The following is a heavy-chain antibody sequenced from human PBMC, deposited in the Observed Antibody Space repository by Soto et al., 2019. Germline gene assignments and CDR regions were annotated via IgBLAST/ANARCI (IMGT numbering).Heavy chain of an antibody. CDR1: GGSFSGYY. CDR3: ARLGKVAAAGTGDWFDP. V-gene: IGHV4-34*01. CDR2: INHSGST. J-gene: IGHJ5*02. Sequence: QVQLQQWGAGLLKPSETLSLTCAVYGGSFSGYYWSWIRQPPGKGLEWIGEINHSGSTNYNPSLKSRVTISVDTSKNQFSLKLSSVTAADTAVYYCARLGKVAAAGTGDWFDPWGQGTLVTVSS. D-gene: IGHD6-13*01.